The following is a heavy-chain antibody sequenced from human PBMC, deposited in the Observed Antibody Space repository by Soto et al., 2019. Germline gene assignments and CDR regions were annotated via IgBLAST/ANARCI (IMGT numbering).Heavy chain of an antibody. CDR2: IWHDGNSK. Sequence: QVQLVESGGGVVQPGTSLRLSCTASGFTFSHYGMHWVRQAPGKGLEWVADIWHDGNSKYYADSVKGRFTISRDNSRNTMYLQMNSLRADDTAVYYCARDKWYCNSDSSPPRWFDPWGQGTLVTVSS. V-gene: IGHV3-33*01. CDR3: ARDKWYCNSDSSPPRWFDP. CDR1: GFTFSHYG. J-gene: IGHJ5*02. D-gene: IGHD6-13*01.